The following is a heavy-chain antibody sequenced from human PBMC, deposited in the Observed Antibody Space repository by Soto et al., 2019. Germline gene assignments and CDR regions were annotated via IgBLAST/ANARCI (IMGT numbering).Heavy chain of an antibody. D-gene: IGHD6-6*01. Sequence: EVQLLESGGGLVQPGGSLRLSCAASGFTFANFAMSWVRQAPGEGLEWVSTISGSGSSSYYADSVKGRFTISRDNSKNTLYLQMNSLRAEDTAVYYCAKGHEQPTLVAGYWGQGTLVTVSS. V-gene: IGHV3-23*01. J-gene: IGHJ4*02. CDR3: AKGHEQPTLVAGY. CDR1: GFTFANFA. CDR2: ISGSGSSS.